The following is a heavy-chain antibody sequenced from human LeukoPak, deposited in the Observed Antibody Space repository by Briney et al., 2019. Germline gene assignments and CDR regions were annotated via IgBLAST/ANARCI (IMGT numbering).Heavy chain of an antibody. CDR1: GFTFSDYY. CDR2: ISSSGSTI. Sequence: KTGGSLRLSCAASGFTFSDYYMSWIRQAPGKGLEWVSYISSSGSTIYYADSVKGRFTISRDNAKNSLYLQMNSLRAEDTALYYCAKDRDRYAGIAFDYWGQGTLVTVSS. J-gene: IGHJ4*02. CDR3: AKDRDRYAGIAFDY. V-gene: IGHV3-11*01. D-gene: IGHD6-13*01.